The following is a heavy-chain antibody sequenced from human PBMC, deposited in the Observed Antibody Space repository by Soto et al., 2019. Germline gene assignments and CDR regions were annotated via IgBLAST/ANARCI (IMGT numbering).Heavy chain of an antibody. CDR3: AVGKYDFWSGYYTGYYYYGMDV. Sequence: SVKFSCKASGFTFTSSAVQWVRQARGQRLEWIGWIVVGSGNTNYAQKFQERVTITRDMSTSTAYMELSSLRSEDTAVYYCAVGKYDFWSGYYTGYYYYGMDVWGQGTTVTVSS. V-gene: IGHV1-58*01. D-gene: IGHD3-3*01. CDR1: GFTFTSSA. CDR2: IVVGSGNT. J-gene: IGHJ6*02.